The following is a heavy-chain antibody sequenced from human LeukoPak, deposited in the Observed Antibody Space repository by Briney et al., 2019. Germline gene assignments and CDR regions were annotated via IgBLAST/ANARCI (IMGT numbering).Heavy chain of an antibody. Sequence: GGSLRLSCAASGFTFSSYAMSWVRQAPGEGLEWVSAISGSGGSTYYADSVKGRFTISRDNSKNTLYLQMNSLRAEDTAVYYCAPTPRGSVYYDSSGYRGVDYWGQGTLVTVSS. CDR2: ISGSGGST. CDR1: GFTFSSYA. V-gene: IGHV3-23*01. J-gene: IGHJ4*02. CDR3: APTPRGSVYYDSSGYRGVDY. D-gene: IGHD3-22*01.